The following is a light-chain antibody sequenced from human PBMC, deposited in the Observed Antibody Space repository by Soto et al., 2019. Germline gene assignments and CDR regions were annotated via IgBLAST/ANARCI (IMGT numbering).Light chain of an antibody. V-gene: IGKV3-11*01. Sequence: EIFLTQSPDTLSLSPGERATLSCRASQSVTNYIAWYQQKPGQAPRLLIYDASNRATGIPARFSGSGSGTDFTLTISSLQPDDFATYYCQQYSTYTPRTFGQGTKVDI. CDR3: QQYSTYTPRT. CDR2: DAS. CDR1: QSVTNY. J-gene: IGKJ1*01.